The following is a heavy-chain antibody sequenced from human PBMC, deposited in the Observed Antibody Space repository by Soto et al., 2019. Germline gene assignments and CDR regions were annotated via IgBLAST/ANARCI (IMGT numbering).Heavy chain of an antibody. V-gene: IGHV1-69*01. CDR1: GATLSTHG. CDR2: TIPIIGTT. D-gene: IGHD5-18*01. CDR3: AAGDSSDTGDH. J-gene: IGHJ4*02. Sequence: QVQLVQSGAEVKKPGSSVKVSCKASGATLSTHGISWVRQAPGHGLEWMGGTIPIIGTTDYAEKLQGRVTITADESTTTSYMELRSLRPDDTAVYYCAAGDSSDTGDHWGQGTLVTVSS.